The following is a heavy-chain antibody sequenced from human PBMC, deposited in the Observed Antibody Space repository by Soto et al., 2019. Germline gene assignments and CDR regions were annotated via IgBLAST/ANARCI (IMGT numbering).Heavy chain of an antibody. CDR3: TRSGWDDDSSGYFIYWYFDL. J-gene: IGHJ2*01. V-gene: IGHV3-73*01. D-gene: IGHD3-22*01. Sequence: GGSLRLSCAASGFTFSGSALHWVRQASGKGLEWVGRIRSKANSYATAYAASVKGRFTISRDDSKNTAYLQMNSLKTEDTAVYYCTRSGWDDDSSGYFIYWYFDLWGRGTLVTVSS. CDR1: GFTFSGSA. CDR2: IRSKANSYAT.